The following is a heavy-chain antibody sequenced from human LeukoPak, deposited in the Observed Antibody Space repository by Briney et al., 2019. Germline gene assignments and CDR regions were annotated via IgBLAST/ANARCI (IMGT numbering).Heavy chain of an antibody. Sequence: PGGSLRLSCAASGFTFSSYGMHWVRQAPGKGLEWVAVTSYDGSNKYYADSVKGQFTISRDNSKNTLYLQMNSLRAEDTAVYYCAKRQLKDIVVVVAATLGAFDIWGQGTMVTVSS. J-gene: IGHJ3*02. CDR3: AKRQLKDIVVVVAATLGAFDI. CDR2: TSYDGSNK. V-gene: IGHV3-30*18. CDR1: GFTFSSYG. D-gene: IGHD2-15*01.